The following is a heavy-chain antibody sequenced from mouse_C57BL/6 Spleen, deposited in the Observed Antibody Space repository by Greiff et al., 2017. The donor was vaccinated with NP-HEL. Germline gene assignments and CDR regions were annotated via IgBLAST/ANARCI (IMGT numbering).Heavy chain of an antibody. Sequence: QVQLQQSGAELARPGASVKLSCKASGYTFTSYGISWVKQRTGQGLEWIGEIYPRSGNTYYNEKFKGKATLTADKSSSTAYMELRSLTSEDSAVYFCARSGTTVVDWYYDVWGKGTTVTVSS. CDR2: IYPRSGNT. CDR1: GYTFTSYG. D-gene: IGHD1-1*01. CDR3: ARSGTTVVDWYYDV. V-gene: IGHV1-81*01. J-gene: IGHJ1*03.